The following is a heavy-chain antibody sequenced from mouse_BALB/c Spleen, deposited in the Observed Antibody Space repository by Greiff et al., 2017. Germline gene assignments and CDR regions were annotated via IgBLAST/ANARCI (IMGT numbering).Heavy chain of an antibody. D-gene: IGHD1-1*01. CDR3: TRYGSSPSYWYFDV. CDR1: GYTFTSYW. Sequence: EVKLQESGTVLARPGASVKMSCKASGYTFTSYWMHWVKQRPGQGLEWIGAIYPGNSDTSYNQKFKGKAKLTAVTSTSTAYMELSSLTNEDSAVYYCTRYGSSPSYWYFDVWGAGTTVTVSS. V-gene: IGHV1-5*01. CDR2: IYPGNSDT. J-gene: IGHJ1*01.